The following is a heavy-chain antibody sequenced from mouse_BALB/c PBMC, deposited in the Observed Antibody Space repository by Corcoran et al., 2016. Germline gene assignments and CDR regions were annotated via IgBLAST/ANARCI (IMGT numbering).Heavy chain of an antibody. CDR3: ARMGLVYYFDY. CDR2: IYWDDDK. J-gene: IGHJ2*01. CDR1: GFSLSTSGMG. Sequence: QVTLKESGPGILQPSQTLSLTCSFSGFSLSTSGMGVSWIRQPSGKGLEWLAHIYWDDDKRYNPSLKSRLTISKDTSRNQVFLKITSVDTADTATYYCARMGLVYYFDYWGQGTTLTVSS. V-gene: IGHV8-12*01. D-gene: IGHD2-10*02.